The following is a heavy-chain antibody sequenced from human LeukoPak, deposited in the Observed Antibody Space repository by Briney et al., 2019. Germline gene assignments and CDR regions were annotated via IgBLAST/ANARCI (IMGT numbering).Heavy chain of an antibody. CDR3: ARGWDYDSGGRPTAYVY. CDR1: GGTFSNYA. J-gene: IGHJ4*02. CDR2: IIPIFGTA. V-gene: IGHV1-69*01. D-gene: IGHD3-22*01. Sequence: SVKVSCKASGGTFSNYAINWVRQAPGPGLEWMGGIIPIFGTANYAQKFQGRVTITADESTSTVYMELNSQKSEDTAVYYCARGWDYDSGGRPTAYVYWGQGTLVTVSS.